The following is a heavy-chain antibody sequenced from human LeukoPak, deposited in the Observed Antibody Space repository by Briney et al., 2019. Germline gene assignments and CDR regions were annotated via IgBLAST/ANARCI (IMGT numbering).Heavy chain of an antibody. D-gene: IGHD3-10*01. CDR3: ARPYYYSLGGAFDI. CDR1: GFTFSSYW. Sequence: GGSLRLSCAASGFTFSSYWMSWVRQAPGKGLEWVANIKQDGSEKYYVDSVKGRFTISRDNAKNSLYLQMNSLRAEDTAVYYCARPYYYSLGGAFDIWGQGTMVTVSS. V-gene: IGHV3-7*03. J-gene: IGHJ3*02. CDR2: IKQDGSEK.